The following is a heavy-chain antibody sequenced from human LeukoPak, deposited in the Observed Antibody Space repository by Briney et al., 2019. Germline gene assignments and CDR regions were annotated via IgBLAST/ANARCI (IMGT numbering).Heavy chain of an antibody. CDR1: RFTFSSYS. CDR3: ARAYYGLGSYYDY. J-gene: IGHJ4*02. D-gene: IGHD3-10*01. Sequence: GGSLRLSCAASRFTFSSYSMNWVRQAPGKGLEWVSYISSSSRTLYYADSVKGRFTISRDSAKNSLYLQMNSLRDEDTAVYYCARAYYGLGSYYDYWGQGTLVTVSS. CDR2: ISSSSRTL. V-gene: IGHV3-48*02.